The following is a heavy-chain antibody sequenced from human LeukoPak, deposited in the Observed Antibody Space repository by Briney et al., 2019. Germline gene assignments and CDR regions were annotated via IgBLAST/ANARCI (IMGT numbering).Heavy chain of an antibody. CDR2: ISSSSSYI. Sequence: GGSLRLSCAASGFTFSSYSMNWVRQAPGKGLEWVSSISSSSSYIYYADSVKGRFTISRDNAKNSLYLQMNSLRSEDTAVYYCARVLDEVSDFDYWGQGTLVAVSS. V-gene: IGHV3-21*01. CDR1: GFTFSSYS. J-gene: IGHJ4*02. D-gene: IGHD3/OR15-3a*01. CDR3: ARVLDEVSDFDY.